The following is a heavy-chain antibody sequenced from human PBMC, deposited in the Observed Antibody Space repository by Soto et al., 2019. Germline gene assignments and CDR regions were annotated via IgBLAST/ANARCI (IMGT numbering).Heavy chain of an antibody. CDR3: ARDQRTYGSGWYELES. Sequence: QVQLVQSGAEVKKPGASVTVSCKPSGYDFARRGITWVRQAPGQGLEWMGWISTYIGRTESSQKFQDRVTMATDSSTGTAFMELRRLTSDATDVSYCARDQRTYGSGWYELESWGQGSGVTV. CDR1: GYDFARRG. J-gene: IGHJ5*02. D-gene: IGHD6-19*01. V-gene: IGHV1-18*01. CDR2: ISTYIGRT.